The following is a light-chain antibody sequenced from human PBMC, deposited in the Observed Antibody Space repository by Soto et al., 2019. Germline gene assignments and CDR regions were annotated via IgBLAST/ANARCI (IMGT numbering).Light chain of an antibody. CDR1: QGVSTW. Sequence: DIQMTQSPSSVSASFLYIVTITCXASQGVSTWLAWYQQKPGKAPNLLIYTASSLQSGVPSRFSGSGSGTDFTLTINGLQPEDFATYYCQQAASFPITFGQGTRLEIK. V-gene: IGKV1-12*01. CDR2: TAS. J-gene: IGKJ5*01. CDR3: QQAASFPIT.